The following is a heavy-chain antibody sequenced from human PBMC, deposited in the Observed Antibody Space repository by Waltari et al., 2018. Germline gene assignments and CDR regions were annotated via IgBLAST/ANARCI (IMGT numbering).Heavy chain of an antibody. Sequence: QVQLVQSGAEVKKPGASVKVSCKASGYTFTSYYMHWVRKAPGQGLEWMGIITPRGGSTSYAKKFQGRVTMTRETSTSTVYMELSSLRSEDTAVYYCARDGAGFDYWGQGTLVTVSS. CDR1: GYTFTSYY. CDR3: ARDGAGFDY. V-gene: IGHV1-46*01. J-gene: IGHJ4*02. CDR2: ITPRGGST. D-gene: IGHD1-26*01.